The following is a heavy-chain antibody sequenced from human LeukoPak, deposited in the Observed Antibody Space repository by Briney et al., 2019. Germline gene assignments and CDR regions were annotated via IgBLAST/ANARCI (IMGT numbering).Heavy chain of an antibody. Sequence: SVKVSCKASGGTFSSYSITWVRQAPGQGLEWMGGIMPLFNTANYAQQFQGRVTITTDESTSTAYMELSSLRFEDTAMYYCAKVDRYHYYLDVGGKGTTVTV. J-gene: IGHJ6*03. D-gene: IGHD2-15*01. CDR1: GGTFSSYS. CDR2: IMPLFNTA. CDR3: AKVDRYHYYLDV. V-gene: IGHV1-69*05.